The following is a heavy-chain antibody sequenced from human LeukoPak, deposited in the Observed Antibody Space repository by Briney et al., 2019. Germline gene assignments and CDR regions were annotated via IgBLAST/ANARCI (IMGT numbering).Heavy chain of an antibody. V-gene: IGHV3-23*01. Sequence: GGSLRLSCAASGFTFSSYAMSWVRQAPGKGLEWVSAISGSGGSTYYADSVKGRFTISRDNSKNTLYLQMNSLRAEDTAVYYCAKQTRPQLERRLGFDYWGQGTLGTVSS. CDR3: AKQTRPQLERRLGFDY. CDR1: GFTFSSYA. D-gene: IGHD1-1*01. J-gene: IGHJ4*02. CDR2: ISGSGGST.